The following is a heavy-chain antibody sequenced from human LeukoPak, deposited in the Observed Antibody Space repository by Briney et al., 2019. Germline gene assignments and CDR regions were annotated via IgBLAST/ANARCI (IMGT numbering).Heavy chain of an antibody. J-gene: IGHJ5*02. Sequence: SVKVSCKASGGTFSSHAISWVRQAPGQGLEWMGRIIPILGIANYAQKFQGRVTITADKSTSTAYMELSSLRSEDTAVYYCARAVAPNWNPNHNWFDPWGQGTLVTVSS. V-gene: IGHV1-69*04. D-gene: IGHD1-1*01. CDR2: IIPILGIA. CDR3: ARAVAPNWNPNHNWFDP. CDR1: GGTFSSHA.